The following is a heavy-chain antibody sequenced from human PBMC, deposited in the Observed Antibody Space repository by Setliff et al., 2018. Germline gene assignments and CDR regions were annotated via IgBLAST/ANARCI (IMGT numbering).Heavy chain of an antibody. CDR1: GSSITGGYS. J-gene: IGHJ4*02. V-gene: IGHV4-38-2*02. D-gene: IGHD3-22*01. CDR3: ARESRYYYDNLGTLDY. CDR2: ISDRAVT. Sequence: SETLSLTCTVSGSSITGGYSWGWIRQPPGKGLQWIGTISDRAVTRHNPSLKSRVSISVDTSKNQFSLKLSSVTAADTAVYYCARESRYYYDNLGTLDYWGQGTLVTVSS.